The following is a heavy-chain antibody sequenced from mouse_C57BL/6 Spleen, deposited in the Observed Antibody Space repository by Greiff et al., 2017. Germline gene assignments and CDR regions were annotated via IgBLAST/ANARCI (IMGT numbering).Heavy chain of an antibody. CDR1: GYTFTSYW. CDR3: ARFYSNYLDY. Sequence: QVQLQQPGAELVKPGASVKLSCKASGYTFTSYWMQWVKQRPGQGLEWIGEIDPSDSYTNYNQKFKGKATLTVDTSSSTAYMQLSSLTSEDSAVYYCARFYSNYLDYWGQGTTLTVSS. D-gene: IGHD2-5*01. CDR2: IDPSDSYT. V-gene: IGHV1-50*01. J-gene: IGHJ2*01.